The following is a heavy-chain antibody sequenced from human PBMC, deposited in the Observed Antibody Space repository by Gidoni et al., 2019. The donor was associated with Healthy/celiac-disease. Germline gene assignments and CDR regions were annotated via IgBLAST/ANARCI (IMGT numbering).Heavy chain of an antibody. J-gene: IGHJ1*01. V-gene: IGHV4-34*01. D-gene: IGHD3-22*01. CDR3: ARGNNYYDSSGYRGPEYFQH. CDR2: VNHSGST. Sequence: QVQLQQWGAGLLKPSETLSLTCAVYGGSFSGYYWSWIRQPPGKGLEWIGEVNHSGSTNYTPSLKSRVTISVDTSKNQFSLKLSSVTAADTAVYYCARGNNYYDSSGYRGPEYFQHWGQGTLVTVSS. CDR1: GGSFSGYY.